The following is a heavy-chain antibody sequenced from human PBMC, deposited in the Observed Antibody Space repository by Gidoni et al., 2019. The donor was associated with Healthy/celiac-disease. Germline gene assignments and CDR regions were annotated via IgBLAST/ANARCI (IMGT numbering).Heavy chain of an antibody. CDR2: ISRRSSYI. V-gene: IGHV3-21*01. CDR3: TRVDPYYGSGSYLIDY. D-gene: IGHD3-10*01. Sequence: EVQLLESGGGLVKPGGSLRLSCAASGFTFSSYTRNWVRQAPGKGLEWVSSISRRSSYIYYVDSLKGRFTISRDNGKNSLYLQMNSLRAEDTAVYYCTRVDPYYGSGSYLIDYWGQGTLVTVSS. J-gene: IGHJ4*02. CDR1: GFTFSSYT.